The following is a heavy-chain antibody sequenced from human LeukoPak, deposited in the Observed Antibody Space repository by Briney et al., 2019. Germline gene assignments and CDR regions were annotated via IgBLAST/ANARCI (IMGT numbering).Heavy chain of an antibody. Sequence: SETLSLTCTVSGGSISSSSYYWGWIRQPPGKGLEWIGSIYYSGSTYYNPSLKSRVTISVDTSKNQFSLKLSSATAADTAVYYCARVVGSGWFVYWGQGTLVTVSS. CDR2: IYYSGST. V-gene: IGHV4-39*07. CDR1: GGSISSSSYY. D-gene: IGHD6-19*01. CDR3: ARVVGSGWFVY. J-gene: IGHJ5*01.